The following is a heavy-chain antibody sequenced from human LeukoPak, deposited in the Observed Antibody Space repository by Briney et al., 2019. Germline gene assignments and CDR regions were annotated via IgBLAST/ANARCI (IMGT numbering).Heavy chain of an antibody. Sequence: SETLSLTCTVSGGSISSGGYYWSWIRQHPGKSLEWIGYIYYSGSTYYNPSLKSRVTISVDTSKNQFSLKLSSVTAADTAVYYCARAPFGVIASFDYWGQGTLVTVSS. CDR3: ARAPFGVIASFDY. J-gene: IGHJ4*02. V-gene: IGHV4-31*03. CDR1: GGSISSGGYY. D-gene: IGHD3-16*02. CDR2: IYYSGST.